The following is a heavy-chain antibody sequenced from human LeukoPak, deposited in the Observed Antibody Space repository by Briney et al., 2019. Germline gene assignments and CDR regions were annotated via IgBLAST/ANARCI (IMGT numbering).Heavy chain of an antibody. CDR2: INHSGST. Sequence: SETLSLTCAVYGGSFRGYYWSWIRQPPGKGLEWIGEINHSGSTNYNPSLKSRVTISVDTSKNQFSLKLSSVTAADTAVYYCARLYYYDSSGYFRRDAFDIWGQGTMVTVSS. D-gene: IGHD3-22*01. J-gene: IGHJ3*02. CDR3: ARLYYYDSSGYFRRDAFDI. V-gene: IGHV4-34*01. CDR1: GGSFRGYY.